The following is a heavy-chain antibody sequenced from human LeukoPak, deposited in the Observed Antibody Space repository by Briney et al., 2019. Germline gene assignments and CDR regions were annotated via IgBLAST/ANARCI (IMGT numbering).Heavy chain of an antibody. Sequence: GGSLRLSCAASGFTFTTYRMTWVRQAPGKGLERVANINQDGSEKYYVDSVKGRFTISRDNAKNTLYLQMNSLRAEDTAVYYCATPRGSGSYLAFDYWGQGTLVTVSS. CDR2: INQDGSEK. V-gene: IGHV3-7*01. D-gene: IGHD1-26*01. CDR1: GFTFTTYR. J-gene: IGHJ4*02. CDR3: ATPRGSGSYLAFDY.